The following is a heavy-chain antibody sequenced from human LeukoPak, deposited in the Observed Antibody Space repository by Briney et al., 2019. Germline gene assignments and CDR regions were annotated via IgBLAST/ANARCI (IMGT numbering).Heavy chain of an antibody. CDR1: GYTFGSYD. D-gene: IGHD3-22*01. CDR3: ARLSETAAYYYTSGYYFLGY. J-gene: IGHJ4*02. CDR2: MNPGSGNT. Sequence: ASVRVSCKASGYTFGSYDINWVRKATGQGLEWTGWMNPGSGNTGYAQRFQGRVTMTRDTSTNTAYMELSGLRSEDTAIYYCARLSETAAYYYTSGYYFLGYWGQGTLVTVDS. V-gene: IGHV1-8*02.